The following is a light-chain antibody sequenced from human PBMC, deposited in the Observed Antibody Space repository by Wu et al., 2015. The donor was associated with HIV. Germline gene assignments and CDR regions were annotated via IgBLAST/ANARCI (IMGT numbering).Light chain of an antibody. CDR1: QILGRY. V-gene: IGKV3-11*01. J-gene: IGKJ5*01. Sequence: DIVLTQSPVTLSLSPGERATLSCRANQILGRYLAWYQQKPGQSPRLLIYDTSTRATGIPARFSGSASGTDFTLTISSLEPEDSAVYYCQQRTNWPPISFGQGTRLEIK. CDR2: DTS. CDR3: QQRTNWPPIS.